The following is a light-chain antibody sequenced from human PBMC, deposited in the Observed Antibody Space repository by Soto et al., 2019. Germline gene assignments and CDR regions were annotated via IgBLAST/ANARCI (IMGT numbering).Light chain of an antibody. Sequence: QSALTQPPSASGSPGQSVTISCTGTSSDVAAYNYDSWYQQHPGKAPKLLIYEVTKRPSGVPDRFSGSKSDNTASLTVSGLQAEDEAYYYCSSYAGSNNLVFGGGTKLTVL. CDR1: SSDVAAYNY. CDR3: SSYAGSNNLV. CDR2: EVT. V-gene: IGLV2-8*01. J-gene: IGLJ3*02.